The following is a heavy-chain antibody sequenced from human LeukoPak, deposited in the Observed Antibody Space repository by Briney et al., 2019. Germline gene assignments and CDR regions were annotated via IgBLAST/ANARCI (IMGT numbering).Heavy chain of an antibody. V-gene: IGHV4-39*07. CDR3: ARGRVGNYHFDY. CDR1: GGSISSSSYY. J-gene: IGHJ4*02. D-gene: IGHD4-11*01. Sequence: PSETLSLTCTVSGGSISSSSYYWGWIRQPPGKGLEWIGSIYYSGSTYYNPSLKSRVTISVDTSKNQFSLKLSSVTAADTAVYYCARGRVGNYHFDYWGQGTLVTVSS. CDR2: IYYSGST.